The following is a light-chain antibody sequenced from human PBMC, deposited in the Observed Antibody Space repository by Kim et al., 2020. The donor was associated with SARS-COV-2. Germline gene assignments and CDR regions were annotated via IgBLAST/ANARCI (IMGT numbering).Light chain of an antibody. Sequence: LAPGERATLSCGASQSISTYLNWYHPKPGQAPRLLIYDASNRAPCIPARFSGSGSGTDFTLIISSLEPDDFAVYYCQQRGNWPLTFGGGTKVDIK. V-gene: IGKV3-11*01. CDR2: DAS. J-gene: IGKJ4*01. CDR1: QSISTY. CDR3: QQRGNWPLT.